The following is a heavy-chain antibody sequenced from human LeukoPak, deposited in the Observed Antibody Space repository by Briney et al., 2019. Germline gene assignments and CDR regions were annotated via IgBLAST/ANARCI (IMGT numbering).Heavy chain of an antibody. Sequence: GGSLRLSCAASGFTFSSYWMSWVRQAPGKGLEWVANIKQDGSEKYYVDSVKGRFTISRDNAKNSLYLQMNSLRAEDTAVYYCARDKSGYFDWLPYYYYYGMDVWGQGTTVTVSS. CDR3: ARDKSGYFDWLPYYYYYGMDV. CDR1: GFTFSSYW. CDR2: IKQDGSEK. V-gene: IGHV3-7*01. J-gene: IGHJ6*02. D-gene: IGHD3-9*01.